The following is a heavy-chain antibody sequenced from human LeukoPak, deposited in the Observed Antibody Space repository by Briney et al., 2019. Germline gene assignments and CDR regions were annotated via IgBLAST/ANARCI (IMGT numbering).Heavy chain of an antibody. CDR2: IYYSGST. CDR3: ARHSGSFYFYYYMGV. CDR1: GGSIGTYY. D-gene: IGHD1-26*01. V-gene: IGHV4-59*08. Sequence: SETLSLTCSVSGGSIGTYYWSWIRQPPGKGLEWIGYIYYSGSTRHNPSLKGRVTISVDTSKNQFSLKLSSVTAADTAVYYCARHSGSFYFYYYMGVWGKGTTVTVSS. J-gene: IGHJ6*03.